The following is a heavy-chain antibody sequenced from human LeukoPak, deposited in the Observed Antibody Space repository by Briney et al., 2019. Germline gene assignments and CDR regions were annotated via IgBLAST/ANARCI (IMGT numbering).Heavy chain of an antibody. CDR1: GFTFSSYG. J-gene: IGHJ4*02. V-gene: IGHV3-30*02. Sequence: GGSLRLSCAASGFTFSSYGMHWVRQAPGRGLEWVAFIRYDGSNKYYADSVKGRFTISRDNSKNTLYLQVNSLRAEGTAVYYCAKAFAGGFDYWGQGTLVTVSS. D-gene: IGHD3-16*01. CDR3: AKAFAGGFDY. CDR2: IRYDGSNK.